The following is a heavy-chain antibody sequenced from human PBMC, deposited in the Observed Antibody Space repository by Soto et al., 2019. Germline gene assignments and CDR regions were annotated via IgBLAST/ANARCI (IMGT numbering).Heavy chain of an antibody. Sequence: SVKVSCKASGFTFTSSAMQWVRQARGQRLEWIGWIVVGSGNTNYAQKFQERVTITRDMSTSTAYMELSSLRSEDTAVYYCAAGDYDFWSGYYREFDYWGQGTLVTVSS. V-gene: IGHV1-58*02. CDR1: GFTFTSSA. J-gene: IGHJ4*02. CDR3: AAGDYDFWSGYYREFDY. CDR2: IVVGSGNT. D-gene: IGHD3-3*01.